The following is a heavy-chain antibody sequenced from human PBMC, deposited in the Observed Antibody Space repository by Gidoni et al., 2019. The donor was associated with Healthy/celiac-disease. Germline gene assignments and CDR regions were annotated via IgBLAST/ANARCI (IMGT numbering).Heavy chain of an antibody. CDR3: ARDISGYSYGFSP. Sequence: NPSLKSRVTMSVDTSKNQFSLKLSSVTAADTAVYYCARDISGYSYGFSPWGQGTLVTVSS. D-gene: IGHD5-18*01. V-gene: IGHV4-4*07. J-gene: IGHJ5*02.